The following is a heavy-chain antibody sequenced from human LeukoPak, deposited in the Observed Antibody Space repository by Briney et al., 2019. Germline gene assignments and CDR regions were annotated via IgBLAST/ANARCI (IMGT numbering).Heavy chain of an antibody. Sequence: GASVKVSCKASGYTFTSNYIHWVRQAPGQGLEFTGRIHTNTGDPTYARGFTGRFVFSMDTSVSTAYLQINSLKAADTGIYFCARLGGDSWGQGTLVIVSS. J-gene: IGHJ4*02. CDR2: IHTNTGDP. CDR1: GYTFTSNY. V-gene: IGHV7-4-1*02. CDR3: ARLGGDS. D-gene: IGHD3-16*01.